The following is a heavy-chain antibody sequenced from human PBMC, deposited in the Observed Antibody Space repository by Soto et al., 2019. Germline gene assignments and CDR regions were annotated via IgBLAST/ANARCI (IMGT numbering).Heavy chain of an antibody. D-gene: IGHD6-13*01. V-gene: IGHV1-18*01. CDR1: GYTFSSHG. J-gene: IGHJ4*02. CDR2: ISAYNGNT. CDR3: AIDPALLLIAAAGALDS. Sequence: ASVKVSCKASGYTFSSHGISWVRQAPGQGLEWMGWISAYNGNTNYAQRLQGRVTMTTDTSTSTAYMELRSLRSDDTAVYYCAIDPALLLIAAAGALDSWGQGTLVTVAS.